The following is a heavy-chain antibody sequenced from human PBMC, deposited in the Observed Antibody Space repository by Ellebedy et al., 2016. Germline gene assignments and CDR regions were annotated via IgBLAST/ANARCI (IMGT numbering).Heavy chain of an antibody. CDR3: ARVDSWPPQHYFDS. CDR2: ITGSGYST. D-gene: IGHD3-9*01. J-gene: IGHJ4*02. Sequence: GGSLRLXXAASGFTFSSCAMSWVRQAPGKGLEWVSGITGSGYSTYYADSVKGRFTISRDNSKRTLSLQMNSLRAEDTAVYFCARVDSWPPQHYFDSWGQGTLVTVSS. CDR1: GFTFSSCA. V-gene: IGHV3-23*01.